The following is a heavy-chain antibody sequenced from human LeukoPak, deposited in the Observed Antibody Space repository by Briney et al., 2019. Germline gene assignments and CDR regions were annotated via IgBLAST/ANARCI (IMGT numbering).Heavy chain of an antibody. V-gene: IGHV3-48*03. D-gene: IGHD5-24*01. CDR2: ISSSGSTI. CDR3: AREGDGYARGRDTTYFQH. J-gene: IGHJ1*01. Sequence: PGGSLRLPCAASGFTFSSYEMKWVRQAPGKGLEWVSYISSSGSTIYYADSVKGRFTISRDNAKNSLYLQMNSLRAEDTAVYYCAREGDGYARGRDTTYFQHWGQGTLVTVSS. CDR1: GFTFSSYE.